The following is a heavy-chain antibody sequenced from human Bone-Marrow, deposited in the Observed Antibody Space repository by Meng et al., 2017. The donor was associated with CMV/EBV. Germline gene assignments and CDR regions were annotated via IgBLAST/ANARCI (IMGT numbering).Heavy chain of an antibody. CDR3: ARIAAAVTFDY. Sequence: ASVKVSCKASGYTFIAHYIHWFRQAPGQGLEWMGWISAYNGNTNYAQKLQGRVTMTTDTSTSTAYMELRSLRSDDTAVYYCARIAAAVTFDYWGQGTLVTVSS. V-gene: IGHV1-18*04. D-gene: IGHD6-13*01. J-gene: IGHJ4*02. CDR2: ISAYNGNT. CDR1: GYTFIAHY.